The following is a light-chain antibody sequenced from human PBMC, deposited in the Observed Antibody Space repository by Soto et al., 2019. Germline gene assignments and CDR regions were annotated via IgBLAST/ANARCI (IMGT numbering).Light chain of an antibody. J-gene: IGKJ1*01. CDR2: HAS. V-gene: IGKV1-5*01. Sequence: SHRTQSPSTLPSSVGYRVTVTGRASQSISNWLAWYQQKPGTAPKVLIYHASNLQSGVPSRFSGSGSGTEFTLTISSLQPDDFATYYCQHYNSYSEAFGQGTKVDIK. CDR1: QSISNW. CDR3: QHYNSYSEA.